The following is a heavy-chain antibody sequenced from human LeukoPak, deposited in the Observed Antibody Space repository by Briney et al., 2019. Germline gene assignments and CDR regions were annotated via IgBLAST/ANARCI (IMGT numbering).Heavy chain of an antibody. CDR1: GGSISSGSYY. D-gene: IGHD2-21*02. J-gene: IGHJ6*02. CDR2: SYTSGST. CDR3: ARGRAYCGGDCDYYYYGMDV. V-gene: IGHV4-61*02. Sequence: PAETLTLTCTVSGGSISSGSYYWRWIPQPAGKGLEWIGRSYTSGSTNYNPSLKGRVTISVDTSKNQLSLKLSSVTAADTAVYYCARGRAYCGGDCDYYYYGMDVWGQGTTVTVSS.